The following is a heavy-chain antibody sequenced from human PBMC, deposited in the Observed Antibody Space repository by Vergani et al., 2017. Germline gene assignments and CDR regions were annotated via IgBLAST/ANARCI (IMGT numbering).Heavy chain of an antibody. CDR3: ARGAYCGGDCYSPIDY. Sequence: QVQLVQSAAEVKKPGASVKVSCKASGYTFTGYYMHWVRQAPGQGLEWMGWINPNSGGTNYAQKFQGRVTMTRDTSISTAYMELSRLRSDDTAVYYCARGAYCGGDCYSPIDYWGQGTLVTVSS. CDR2: INPNSGGT. V-gene: IGHV1-2*02. D-gene: IGHD2-21*01. CDR1: GYTFTGYY. J-gene: IGHJ4*02.